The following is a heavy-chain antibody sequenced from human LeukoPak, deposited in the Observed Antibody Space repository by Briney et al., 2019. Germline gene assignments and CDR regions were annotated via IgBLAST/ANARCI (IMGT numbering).Heavy chain of an antibody. D-gene: IGHD6-19*01. Sequence: ETLXXXCTVSGGSISSYYWSWVRQSPGKGLEWIGYIYHSGYTNYNPSLNSRVTISVDTSKNQFSLKLSSVTAADTAVYYCARQYSSGWVFDYWGQGTLVTVSS. J-gene: IGHJ4*02. CDR2: IYHSGYT. CDR1: GGSISSYY. CDR3: ARQYSSGWVFDY. V-gene: IGHV4-59*01.